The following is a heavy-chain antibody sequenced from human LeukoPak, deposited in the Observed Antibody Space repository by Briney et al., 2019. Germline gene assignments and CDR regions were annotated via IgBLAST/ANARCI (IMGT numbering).Heavy chain of an antibody. CDR1: GFTFSSYG. V-gene: IGHV3-30*18. CDR2: ISYDGSNK. J-gene: IGHJ4*02. Sequence: GGSLRLSCAASGFTFSSYGMHWVRQAPGKGLEWVAVISYDGSNKYYADSVKGRFTISRDNSKNTLYLRMNSLRGEDTAVYYCAKDPGKFWSGHDYWGQGTLVTVSS. D-gene: IGHD3-3*01. CDR3: AKDPGKFWSGHDY.